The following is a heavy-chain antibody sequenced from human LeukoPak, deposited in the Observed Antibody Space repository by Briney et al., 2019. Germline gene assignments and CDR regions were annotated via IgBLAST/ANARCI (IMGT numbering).Heavy chain of an antibody. CDR3: TTGLEWELPREFDY. J-gene: IGHJ4*02. V-gene: IGHV3-23*01. Sequence: GGSLRLSCAASGFTFSSYAMSWVRQAPGRGLEWVSAISGSGGSTYYADSVKGRFTISRDNSKNTLYLQMNSLKTEDTAVYYCTTGLEWELPREFDYWGQGTLVTVSS. CDR1: GFTFSSYA. CDR2: ISGSGGST. D-gene: IGHD1-26*01.